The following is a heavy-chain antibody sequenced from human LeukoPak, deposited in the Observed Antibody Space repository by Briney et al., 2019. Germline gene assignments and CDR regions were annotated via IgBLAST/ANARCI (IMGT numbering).Heavy chain of an antibody. Sequence: GGSLRLSCAASGFTFRSSRMNCIRQAPGKGLEWVSYISSGSSTTYYADSVKGRFTISRDNAKNSLYLQMSSLRAEDTAVYYCARGGYDYNALFDHWGQGTLVTVSS. CDR1: GFTFRSSR. V-gene: IGHV3-48*01. J-gene: IGHJ4*02. D-gene: IGHD5-12*01. CDR2: ISSGSSTT. CDR3: ARGGYDYNALFDH.